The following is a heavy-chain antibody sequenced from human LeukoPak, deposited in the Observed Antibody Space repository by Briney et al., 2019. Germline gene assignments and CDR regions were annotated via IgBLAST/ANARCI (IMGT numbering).Heavy chain of an antibody. D-gene: IGHD1-26*01. CDR1: GFTVSSNY. Sequence: VGSLRLSCAASGFTVSSNYMSWVRQAPGKGLEWVSVIYSGGSTYYADSVKGRFTISRDNSKNTLYLQMNSLRAEDTAVYYCAREVGATNFDYWGQGTLVTVSS. V-gene: IGHV3-66*01. J-gene: IGHJ4*02. CDR3: AREVGATNFDY. CDR2: IYSGGST.